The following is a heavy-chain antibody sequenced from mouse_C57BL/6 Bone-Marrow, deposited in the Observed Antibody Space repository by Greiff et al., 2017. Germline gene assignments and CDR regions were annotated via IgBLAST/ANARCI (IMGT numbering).Heavy chain of an antibody. V-gene: IGHV14-4*01. CDR1: GFNIKDDY. J-gene: IGHJ3*01. Sequence: EVKLMESGAELVRPGASVKLSCTASGFNIKDDYMHWVKQRPEPGLEWIGWIDPENGDTEYASKFQGKATITADTSSNTAYLQLSSLTSEDTAVYYCTTGYYGSSFLAYWGQGTLVTVSA. CDR3: TTGYYGSSFLAY. CDR2: IDPENGDT. D-gene: IGHD1-1*01.